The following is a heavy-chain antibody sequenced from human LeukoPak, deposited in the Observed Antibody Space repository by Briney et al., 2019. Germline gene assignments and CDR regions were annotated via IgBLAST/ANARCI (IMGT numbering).Heavy chain of an antibody. CDR2: ISYDGSNK. CDR1: GFTFSSYG. J-gene: IGHJ4*02. D-gene: IGHD3-22*01. V-gene: IGHV3-30*18. CDR3: AKEPHYYYDSSGYYDY. Sequence: GGSLRLSCEASGFTFSSYGIHWVRQAPGKGLEWVAVISYDGSNKYYADSVKGRFTISRDNSKNTLYLQMKSLRAEDTAVYYCAKEPHYYYDSSGYYDYWGQGTLVTVSS.